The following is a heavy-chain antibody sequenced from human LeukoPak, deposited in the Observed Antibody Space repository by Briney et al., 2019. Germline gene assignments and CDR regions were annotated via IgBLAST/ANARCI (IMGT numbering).Heavy chain of an antibody. CDR2: INQDGSEE. CDR1: GFTFSHYW. D-gene: IGHD5-12*01. V-gene: IGHV3-7*01. J-gene: IGHJ4*02. Sequence: GGSLRLSCAASGFTFSHYWMTWGRQAPGKGLEWVAQINQDGSEEYYMDSVKARFTISRDKHKNSVFLQMNSLRAEDTAVYYCVRDGGVSGYDLLDYWGQGTLVTVSS. CDR3: VRDGGVSGYDLLDY.